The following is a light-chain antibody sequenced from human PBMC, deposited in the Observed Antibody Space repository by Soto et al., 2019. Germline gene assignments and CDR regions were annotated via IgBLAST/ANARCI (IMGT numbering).Light chain of an antibody. V-gene: IGKV1-39*01. CDR2: DAS. Sequence: DIQMTQSPSSLSASVGDRVTITCRARQTINTYLNWYQQTPGTAPKLLMYDASSLQSGVPSRFRGSGSGADLSSTITSLQPEDCATYYCQQSYSTPPWTFGQGTKVDIK. J-gene: IGKJ1*01. CDR1: QTINTY. CDR3: QQSYSTPPWT.